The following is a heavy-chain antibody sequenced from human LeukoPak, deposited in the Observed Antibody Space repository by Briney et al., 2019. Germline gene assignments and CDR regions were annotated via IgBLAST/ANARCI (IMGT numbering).Heavy chain of an antibody. CDR1: GYTFTAYY. D-gene: IGHD3-22*01. V-gene: IGHV1-69*05. CDR2: IIPMFGTA. Sequence: GASVKVSCKASGYTFTAYYMHWVRQAPGQGLEWMGGIIPMFGTADYAQQFQGRVTITTDESTTTAYMDLSSLRSDDTAVYYCARVGSSGYDDSGYYFHYWGQGTLVTVSS. CDR3: ARVGSSGYDDSGYYFHY. J-gene: IGHJ4*02.